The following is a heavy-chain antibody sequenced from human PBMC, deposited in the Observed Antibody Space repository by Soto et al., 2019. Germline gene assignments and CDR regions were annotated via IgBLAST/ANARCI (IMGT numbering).Heavy chain of an antibody. V-gene: IGHV5-51*01. CDR3: ARQRLAAADNWFDP. Sequence: GEALKISCKGSGYSFTSYWIGWVRQMPGKGLEWMGIIYPGDSDTRYSPSFQGQVTISADKSISTAYLQWSSLKASDTATYYCARQRLAAADNWFDPWGQGTLVTVSS. J-gene: IGHJ5*02. D-gene: IGHD6-13*01. CDR2: IYPGDSDT. CDR1: GYSFTSYW.